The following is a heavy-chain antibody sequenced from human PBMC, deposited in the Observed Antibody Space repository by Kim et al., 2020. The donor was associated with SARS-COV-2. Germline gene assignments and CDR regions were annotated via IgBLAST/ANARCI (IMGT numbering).Heavy chain of an antibody. J-gene: IGHJ6*02. D-gene: IGHD2-21*01. CDR1: GFTFSSYA. CDR3: VRDLPEPRVMAPPLYYYYGMDV. CDR2: ISYDGSNK. Sequence: GGSLRLSCAASGFTFSSYAMHWVRQAPGKGLEWVAVISYDGSNKYYADSVKGRFTISRDNSKNTLYLQMNSLRAEDTAVYYCVRDLPEPRVMAPPLYYYYGMDVWGQGTTVTVSS. V-gene: IGHV3-30*04.